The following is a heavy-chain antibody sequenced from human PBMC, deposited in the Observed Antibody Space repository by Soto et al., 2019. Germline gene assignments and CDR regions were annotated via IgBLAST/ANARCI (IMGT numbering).Heavy chain of an antibody. D-gene: IGHD3-10*01. CDR1: GFTFSSYS. Sequence: GGSLRLSCAASGFTFSSYSMNWVRQAPGKGLEWVSSVSSSSSYIYYGDSVKGRFTISRDNAKSSLYLQMNSLRAEDTAVYYCARLPVRGGYYYYMDVWGKGTTVTVSS. V-gene: IGHV3-21*01. J-gene: IGHJ6*03. CDR2: VSSSSSYI. CDR3: ARLPVRGGYYYYMDV.